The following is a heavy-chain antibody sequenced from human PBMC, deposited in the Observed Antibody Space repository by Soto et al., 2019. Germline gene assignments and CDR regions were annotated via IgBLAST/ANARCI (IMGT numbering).Heavy chain of an antibody. Sequence: GGSLRLSCAASGFTVSSNYMSWVRQAPGKGLEWVSVIYSGGSTYYADSVKGRFTISRDNSKNTLYLQMNSLRAEDTAVYYCAIGANYYDSSGYYLGYFQHWGQGTLVTVSS. CDR1: GFTVSSNY. J-gene: IGHJ1*01. D-gene: IGHD3-22*01. CDR3: AIGANYYDSSGYYLGYFQH. V-gene: IGHV3-53*01. CDR2: IYSGGST.